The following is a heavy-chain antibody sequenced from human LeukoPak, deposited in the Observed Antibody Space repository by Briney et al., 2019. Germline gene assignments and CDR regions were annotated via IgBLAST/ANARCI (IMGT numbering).Heavy chain of an antibody. CDR1: GFTFSTYA. J-gene: IGHJ4*02. CDR2: ISGSGGNT. V-gene: IGHV3-23*01. Sequence: PGGSLRLSCTPSGFTFSTYAMSWVRQAPGKGLVWVSLISGSGGNTYFADSVKGRFTISRDNSKNTLYLQMNSLRAEDTATYYCAKERTQTTSFDYWGQGTLVTVSS. D-gene: IGHD2/OR15-2a*01. CDR3: AKERTQTTSFDY.